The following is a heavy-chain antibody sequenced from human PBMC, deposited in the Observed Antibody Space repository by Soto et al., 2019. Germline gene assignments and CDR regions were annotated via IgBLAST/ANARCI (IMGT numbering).Heavy chain of an antibody. J-gene: IGHJ2*01. V-gene: IGHV1-69*13. CDR1: GCTFSSYA. D-gene: IGHD1-26*01. Sequence: ASVKVSCKASGCTFSSYAISWVRQAPGQGLEWMGGIIPIFGTANYAQKFQGRVSITADESTSTAYMELSSLRSEDTAVYYCARTLITRIVGATDYWYFDLWGRGTLVTVSS. CDR3: ARTLITRIVGATDYWYFDL. CDR2: IIPIFGTA.